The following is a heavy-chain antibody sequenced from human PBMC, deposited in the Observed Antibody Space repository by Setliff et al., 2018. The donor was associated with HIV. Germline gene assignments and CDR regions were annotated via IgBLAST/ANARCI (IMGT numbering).Heavy chain of an antibody. Sequence: PSETLSLTCTVSGDSISSSSYYWGWIRQPPGKGLESIGSIDYSGSTYYNPSLRSRVTISVDTPKNQFSLKLSSVTAADTAVFYCARLTTTYYYDSSAYYHPVWGQGTLVTVSS. CDR2: IDYSGST. V-gene: IGHV4-39*01. CDR3: ARLTTTYYYDSSAYYHPV. D-gene: IGHD3-22*01. CDR1: GDSISSSSYY. J-gene: IGHJ4*02.